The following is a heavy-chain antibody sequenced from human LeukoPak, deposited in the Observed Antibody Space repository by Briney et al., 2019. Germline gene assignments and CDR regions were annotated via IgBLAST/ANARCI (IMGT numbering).Heavy chain of an antibody. Sequence: PSETLSLTCTVSGGSISSGSHYWNWIRQPAGKGLEWIGRIYTSGSTNYNPSLKSRVTISVDTSKNQFSLKLNSVTAADTAVYYCARVARSMSSSSEDCWDQGTLVTVSS. CDR1: GGSISSGSHY. CDR2: IYTSGST. V-gene: IGHV4-61*02. CDR3: ARVARSMSSSSEDC. D-gene: IGHD6-13*01. J-gene: IGHJ4*02.